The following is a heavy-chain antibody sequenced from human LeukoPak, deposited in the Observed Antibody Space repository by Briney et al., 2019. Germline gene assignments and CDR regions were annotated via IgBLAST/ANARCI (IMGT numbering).Heavy chain of an antibody. D-gene: IGHD3-10*01. CDR3: ARGRSLNYYGQDY. V-gene: IGHV1-69*06. Sequence: SVKVSCKASGGTFSSYAISWVRQAPGQGLEWMGGIIPIFGTANYAQKLQGRVAITADKSTSTAYMEMTRLRSDDTAVYYCARGRSLNYYGQDYWGQGTLVTVSS. CDR2: IIPIFGTA. CDR1: GGTFSSYA. J-gene: IGHJ4*02.